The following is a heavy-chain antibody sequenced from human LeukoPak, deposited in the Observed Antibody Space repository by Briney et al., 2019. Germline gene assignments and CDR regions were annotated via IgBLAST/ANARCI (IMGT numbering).Heavy chain of an antibody. CDR3: AKETLAGTEVNWFDP. D-gene: IGHD1-7*01. CDR2: ISSSGSTI. Sequence: GGSLRLSCAASGFTFSDYYMSWIRQAPGKGLEWVSYISSSGSTIYYADSVKGRFTISRDNAKNSLYLQMNSLRAEDTAVYYCAKETLAGTEVNWFDPWGQGTLVTVSS. CDR1: GFTFSDYY. V-gene: IGHV3-11*01. J-gene: IGHJ5*02.